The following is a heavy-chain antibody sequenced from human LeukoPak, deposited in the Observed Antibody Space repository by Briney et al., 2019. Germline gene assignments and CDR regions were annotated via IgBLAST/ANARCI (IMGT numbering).Heavy chain of an antibody. D-gene: IGHD3-3*01. V-gene: IGHV4-4*07. CDR1: GGSISSYY. CDR3: ARDFWSGYYSWFDP. CDR2: IYTSGST. Sequence: SETLSLTCTVSGGSISSYYWSWIRQPAGKGLEWIGRIYTSGSTNYNPSLESRVTMSVDTSKNQFSLKLSSLTAADTAVYYCARDFWSGYYSWFDPWGQGTLVTVSS. J-gene: IGHJ5*02.